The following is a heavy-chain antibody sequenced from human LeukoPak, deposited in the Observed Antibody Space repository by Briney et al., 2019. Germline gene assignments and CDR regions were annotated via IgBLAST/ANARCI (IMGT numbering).Heavy chain of an antibody. CDR2: IYYSGST. CDR1: GGSISSYY. J-gene: IGHJ3*02. D-gene: IGHD3-22*01. CDR3: ASRLGYYDSSGYYYGHAFDI. Sequence: SETLSLTCTVSGGSISSYYWSWIRQPPGKGLEWIGYIYYSGSTNYNPSLKSRVTISVDTSKNQFSLELSSVTAADTAVYYCASRLGYYDSSGYYYGHAFDIWGQGTMVTVSS. V-gene: IGHV4-59*12.